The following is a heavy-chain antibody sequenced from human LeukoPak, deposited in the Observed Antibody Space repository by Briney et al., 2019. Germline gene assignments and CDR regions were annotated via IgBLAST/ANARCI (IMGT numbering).Heavy chain of an antibody. CDR2: IYYSGRT. CDR1: GDSISSSSYY. D-gene: IGHD5-18*01. J-gene: IGHJ6*03. V-gene: IGHV4-39*01. Sequence: PSETLSLTCIVSGDSISSSSYYWGWIRQPPGKGLEWIGSIYYSGRTYYNPSLKSRVTISVDTSKNQFSLKLSSVTAADTAVYYCARLILGYSYGIDYYYYYMDVWGKGTPVTVSS. CDR3: ARLILGYSYGIDYYYYYMDV.